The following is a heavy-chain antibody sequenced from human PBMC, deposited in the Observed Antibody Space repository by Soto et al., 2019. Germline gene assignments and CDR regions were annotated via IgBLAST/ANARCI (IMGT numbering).Heavy chain of an antibody. V-gene: IGHV4-4*07. CDR2: MYTSGNT. Sequence: QVQLQESGPGLVKPSETLSVTCSVSGASIRDYYWSWIRQPAGKGLEWIGRMYTSGNTKYNPSLKSRLTMSTDTSVNHFSLTLRSVTAADTAIYFCARMYNSGYYRPEGDYYFYGLDVWGQGTTVTVSS. CDR3: ARMYNSGYYRPEGDYYFYGLDV. D-gene: IGHD6-19*01. J-gene: IGHJ6*02. CDR1: GASIRDYY.